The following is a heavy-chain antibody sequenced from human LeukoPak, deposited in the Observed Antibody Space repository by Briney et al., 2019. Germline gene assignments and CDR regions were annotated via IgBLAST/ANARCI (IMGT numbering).Heavy chain of an antibody. CDR1: GYTFTSYA. J-gene: IGHJ4*02. D-gene: IGHD6-13*01. V-gene: IGHV7-4-1*02. CDR2: INTTTGNP. CDR3: AVGGWARPGIAAAGTLDY. Sequence: ASVKVSCKASGYTFTSYAMIWLGQPPGQGVEWMGWINTTTGNPTYPQGFPGRCVVSLDNFFSTAYLEISSLKAEDTAVYYCAVGGWARPGIAAAGTLDYWGQGTLVTVSS.